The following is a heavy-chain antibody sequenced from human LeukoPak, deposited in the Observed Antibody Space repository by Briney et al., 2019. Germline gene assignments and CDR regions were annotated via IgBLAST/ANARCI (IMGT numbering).Heavy chain of an antibody. V-gene: IGHV3-11*06. J-gene: IGHJ5*01. Sequence: GGSLRLSCAASGFTFSDYFMTWIRQAPGRGLEWVSYIGSSTSYTNYADSVKGRFTISRDNAKNSLYLQMNSLRAEDTAVYYCDRGGVYNYIDSWGQGTLVTVSS. CDR2: IGSSTSYT. D-gene: IGHD5-24*01. CDR1: GFTFSDYF. CDR3: DRGGVYNYIDS.